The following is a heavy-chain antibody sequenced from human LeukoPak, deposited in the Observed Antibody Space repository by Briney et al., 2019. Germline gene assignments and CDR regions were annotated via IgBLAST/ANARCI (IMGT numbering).Heavy chain of an antibody. D-gene: IGHD2-15*01. V-gene: IGHV1-8*01. CDR2: MNPNSGNT. CDR3: ARGAPGSYCSGGSCPYFDY. J-gene: IGHJ4*02. CDR1: GYTFTSYD. Sequence: EASVKVSCKASGYTFTSYDINWVRQATGQGLEWMGWMNPNSGNTGYAQKFQGRVTMTRNTSISTAYMELSSLGSEDTAVYYCARGAPGSYCSGGSCPYFDYWGRGTLVAVSS.